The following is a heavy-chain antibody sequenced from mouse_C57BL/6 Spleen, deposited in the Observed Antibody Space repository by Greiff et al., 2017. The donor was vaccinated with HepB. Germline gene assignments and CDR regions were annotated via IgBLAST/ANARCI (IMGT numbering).Heavy chain of an antibody. J-gene: IGHJ2*01. CDR3: TRDDGYYNFDY. Sequence: EVKVVESGGGLVQPGGSMKLSCAASGFTFSDAWMDWVRQSPEKGLEWVAEIRNKANNHATYYAESVKGRFTISRDDSKSSVYLQMNSLRAEDTGIYYCTRDDGYYNFDYWGQGTTLTVSS. CDR2: IRNKANNHAT. V-gene: IGHV6-6*01. CDR1: GFTFSDAW. D-gene: IGHD2-3*01.